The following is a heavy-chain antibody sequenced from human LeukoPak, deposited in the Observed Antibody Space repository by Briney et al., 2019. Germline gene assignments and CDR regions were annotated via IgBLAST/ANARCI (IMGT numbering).Heavy chain of an antibody. D-gene: IGHD3-16*01. J-gene: IGHJ4*02. CDR1: GFTFGDYA. Sequence: PGGSLRLSCKVSGFTFGDYAMSWVRQAPGKGLEWVGFMRSKALGGTTEYAASVKGRFTISRDDSKSIAYLQMNSLKTEDTAVYYCTTEDSYYYVNYFDSWGQGTLVTVSS. CDR2: MRSKALGGTT. V-gene: IGHV3-49*04. CDR3: TTEDSYYYVNYFDS.